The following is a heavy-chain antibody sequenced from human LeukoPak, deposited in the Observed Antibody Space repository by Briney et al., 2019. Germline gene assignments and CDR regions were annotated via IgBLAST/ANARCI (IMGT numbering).Heavy chain of an antibody. D-gene: IGHD5-18*01. CDR3: ARRGWLQVI. Sequence: PSETLSLTRTVSGGSISSSSYYWGWIRQPPGKGLEWIGSIYFSGSTYYNPSLKSRVTISVDTSKNQCSLKLSSVTAADTAVYYCARRGWLQVICGQGTLVTVSS. J-gene: IGHJ4*02. V-gene: IGHV4-39*01. CDR1: GGSISSSSYY. CDR2: IYFSGST.